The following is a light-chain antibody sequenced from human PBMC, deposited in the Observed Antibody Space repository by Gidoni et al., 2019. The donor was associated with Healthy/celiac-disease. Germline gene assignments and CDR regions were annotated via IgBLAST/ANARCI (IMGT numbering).Light chain of an antibody. CDR2: DAS. J-gene: IGLJ2*01. CDR1: TIGSKG. Sequence: SYVLTQPHSVSVATGKTGRITCGGTTIGSKGVHWYQQKPGQAPVLFVYDASDRPSGTSARSSGSNSGNTATLTSSRVEAGDDADYYCQVWDSSTEVVFGGGTKLTVL. V-gene: IGLV3-21*03. CDR3: QVWDSSTEVV.